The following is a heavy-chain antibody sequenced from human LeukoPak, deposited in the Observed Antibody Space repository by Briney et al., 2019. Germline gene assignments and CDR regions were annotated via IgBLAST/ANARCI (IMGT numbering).Heavy chain of an antibody. J-gene: IGHJ3*02. CDR2: ISGSGGST. D-gene: IGHD2-21*02. CDR3: ARDPVYCGGDCYYDAFDI. V-gene: IGHV3-23*01. Sequence: QSGGSLRLSCAASGFTFSSYAMSWVRQAPGKGLEWVSAISGSGGSTYYADSVKGRFTISRDNAKNTLYLQMNSLRAEDTAVYYCARDPVYCGGDCYYDAFDIWGQGTMVTVSS. CDR1: GFTFSSYA.